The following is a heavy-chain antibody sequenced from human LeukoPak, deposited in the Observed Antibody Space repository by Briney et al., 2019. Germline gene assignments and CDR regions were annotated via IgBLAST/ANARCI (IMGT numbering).Heavy chain of an antibody. J-gene: IGHJ6*04. Sequence: GASVKVSCKASGFTFTSSAVQWVRQARGQRLEWIGWIVVGSGNTNYAQKSQERVTITRDMSTSTAYMELSSLRSEDTAVYYCAASSSWDRYYYYYGMDVWGKGTTVTVSS. CDR3: AASSSWDRYYYYYGMDV. D-gene: IGHD6-13*01. V-gene: IGHV1-58*01. CDR2: IVVGSGNT. CDR1: GFTFTSSA.